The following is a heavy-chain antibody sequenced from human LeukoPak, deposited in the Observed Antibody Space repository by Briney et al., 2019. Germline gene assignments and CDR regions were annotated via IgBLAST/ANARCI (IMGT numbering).Heavy chain of an antibody. D-gene: IGHD4-11*01. J-gene: IGHJ5*02. Sequence: EASVKVSCKASGGTFSSYAISWVRQAPGQGLEWMGGIIPIFGTANYAQKFQGRVTLTADESTSTAYMELSSLRSEDTAVYYCARATAYSSWFDPWGQGTLVTVSS. CDR2: IIPIFGTA. CDR1: GGTFSSYA. CDR3: ARATAYSSWFDP. V-gene: IGHV1-69*01.